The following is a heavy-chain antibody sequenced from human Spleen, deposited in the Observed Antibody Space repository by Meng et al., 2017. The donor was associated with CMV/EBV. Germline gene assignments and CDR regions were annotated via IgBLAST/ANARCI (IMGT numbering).Heavy chain of an antibody. V-gene: IGHV3-21*03. Sequence: GESLKISCAASGFTFSSYSMNWVRQAPGKGLEWVSSISSSSSYIYYADSVKGRFTISRDNAKNSLYLQMNSLRAEDTAVYYCTRATRDCSSTSCYWKFDYWGQGTLVTVSS. J-gene: IGHJ4*02. CDR3: TRATRDCSSTSCYWKFDY. CDR2: ISSSSSYI. D-gene: IGHD2-2*01. CDR1: GFTFSSYS.